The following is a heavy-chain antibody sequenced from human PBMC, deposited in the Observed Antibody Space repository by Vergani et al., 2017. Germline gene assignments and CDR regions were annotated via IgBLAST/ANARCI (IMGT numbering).Heavy chain of an antibody. CDR2: INPSGGST. V-gene: IGHV1-46*03. J-gene: IGHJ4*02. D-gene: IGHD4-17*01. CDR3: ARPHGDIRPPDLRCLDY. Sequence: QVLLVQSGAEVKKPGASVRVSCKTSGYTSTNYYIHWVRQAPGQGLEWMGIINPSGGSTTYAQQFQGRLTMTRDTSTSTVYMDLGNLRSEDTAVYYCARPHGDIRPPDLRCLDYWGQGTLVTVSS. CDR1: GYTSTNYY.